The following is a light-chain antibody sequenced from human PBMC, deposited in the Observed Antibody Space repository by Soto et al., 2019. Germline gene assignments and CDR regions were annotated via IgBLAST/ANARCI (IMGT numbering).Light chain of an antibody. J-gene: IGKJ5*01. CDR3: QQYNSYLIT. CDR1: QDIGNW. V-gene: IGKV1-5*03. CDR2: SAS. Sequence: IQLTQSPPSMAASVGDRVTITCRASQDIGNWMTWYQQKPGKAPKLLIYSASTLVRGVPSRFSGSGSGTEFTLTISGLQPDDFATYYCQQYNSYLITFGQGTRLEIK.